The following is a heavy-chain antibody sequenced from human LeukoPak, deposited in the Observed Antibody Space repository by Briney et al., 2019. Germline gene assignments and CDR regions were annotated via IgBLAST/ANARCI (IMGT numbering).Heavy chain of an antibody. Sequence: PGRSLRLSCTASGFTFSSYGMHWIRQPPGKGLEWIGEINHSGSTNYNPSLKSRVTISVDTSKNQFSLKLSSVTAADTAVYYCARGGRGNWFDPWGQGTLVTVSS. CDR3: ARGGRGNWFDP. V-gene: IGHV4-34*01. D-gene: IGHD3-10*01. J-gene: IGHJ5*02. CDR1: GFTFSSYG. CDR2: INHSGST.